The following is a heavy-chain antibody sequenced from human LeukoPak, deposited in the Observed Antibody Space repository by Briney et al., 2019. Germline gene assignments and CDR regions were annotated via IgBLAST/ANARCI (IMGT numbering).Heavy chain of an antibody. V-gene: IGHV3-23*01. CDR3: APSRFSGWEGYFQH. CDR1: GFTFSSYA. D-gene: IGHD6-25*01. Sequence: GGSLRLSCAASGFTFSSYAMSWVRQAPGKGLEWVSEISGTNDNTHYADSVKGRFTISRDRSKNTLYLQMNSLRAEDTAVYYCAPSRFSGWEGYFQHWGQGTLVTVSS. CDR2: ISGTNDNT. J-gene: IGHJ1*01.